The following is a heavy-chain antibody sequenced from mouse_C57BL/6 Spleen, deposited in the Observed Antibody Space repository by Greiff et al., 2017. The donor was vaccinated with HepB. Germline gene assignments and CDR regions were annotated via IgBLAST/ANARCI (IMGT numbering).Heavy chain of an antibody. CDR3: ARRLYYAMDY. Sequence: QVQLQQPGAELVKPGASVKMSCTASGYTFTSYWITWVKQRPGQGLEWIGDLYPGSGSTNYNEKFKSTATLTVDTSSSTAYLQLSSLTSEDSAVYYCARRLYYAMDYWGQGTSVTVSS. J-gene: IGHJ4*01. CDR2: LYPGSGST. CDR1: GYTFTSYW. V-gene: IGHV1-55*01.